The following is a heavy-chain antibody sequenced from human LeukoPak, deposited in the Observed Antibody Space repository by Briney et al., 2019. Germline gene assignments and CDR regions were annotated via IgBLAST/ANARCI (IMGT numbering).Heavy chain of an antibody. CDR2: ISGSGGST. J-gene: IGHJ4*02. D-gene: IGHD2-2*01. CDR1: GFTFSSYA. Sequence: GGSLRLSCAASGFTFSSYAMSWVRQAPGKGLEWVSAISGSGGSTYYADSMKGRFTISRDNSKDTLYLQMNSLRVEDTAVYYCVRVGIVVIPAARFDYWGQGTLVTVSS. V-gene: IGHV3-23*01. CDR3: VRVGIVVIPAARFDY.